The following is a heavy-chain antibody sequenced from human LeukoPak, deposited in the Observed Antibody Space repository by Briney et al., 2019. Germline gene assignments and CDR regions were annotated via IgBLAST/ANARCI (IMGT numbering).Heavy chain of an antibody. J-gene: IGHJ3*02. V-gene: IGHV4-59*01. CDR3: AREGITMIGRAFDI. D-gene: IGHD3-22*01. CDR1: GGSISSYY. Sequence: PSETLSLTCTVSGGSISSYYWSWVRQPPGKGLEWIGYIYYSGSTNYNPSLKSRVTISVDTYKNQFSLKLSSVTAADTAVYYCAREGITMIGRAFDIWGQGTMVTVSS. CDR2: IYYSGST.